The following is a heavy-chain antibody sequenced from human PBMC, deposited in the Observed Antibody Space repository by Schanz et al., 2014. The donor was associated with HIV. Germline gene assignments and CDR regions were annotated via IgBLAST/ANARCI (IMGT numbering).Heavy chain of an antibody. J-gene: IGHJ5*02. CDR3: AREYYSRNWNWFDP. Sequence: EVQLLESGGGLVQPGGSLRLSCAASGFTFSSYAMSWVRQAPGKGLEWVSAISGSSITYSADSVKGRFTISRDNSKNTLYLQMNSLRAEDTAVYYCAREYYSRNWNWFDPWGQGTLVTVSS. D-gene: IGHD6-13*01. CDR2: ISGSSIT. V-gene: IGHV3-23*01. CDR1: GFTFSSYA.